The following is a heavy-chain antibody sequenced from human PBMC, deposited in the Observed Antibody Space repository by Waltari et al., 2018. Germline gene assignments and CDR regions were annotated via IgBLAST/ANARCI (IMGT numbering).Heavy chain of an antibody. CDR1: GFTFSNYE. J-gene: IGHJ6*03. Sequence: EVQVVESGGGLVQPGGSLRLSCVASGFTFSNYEMNWVRQAPGKGREWVSYISNSGSTTYYADSVKGRFTISRDNAKNSMYLEMDSLRAEDTAVYYCARPSTEYYYYYYYMDVWGKGTTVTVS. CDR2: ISNSGSTT. CDR3: ARPSTEYYYYYYYMDV. V-gene: IGHV3-48*03.